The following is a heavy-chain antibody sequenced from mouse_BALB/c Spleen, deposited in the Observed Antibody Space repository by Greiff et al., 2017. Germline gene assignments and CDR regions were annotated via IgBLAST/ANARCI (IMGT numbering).Heavy chain of an antibody. CDR2: IGSGGST. V-gene: IGHV5-6-5*01. CDR1: GFTFSSYA. CDR3: ARSLMTTVVEWYFDV. J-gene: IGHJ1*01. Sequence: EVQLVESGGGLVKPGGSLKLSCAASGFTFSSYAMSWVRQTPEQGLEWVASIGSGGSTDYPDSVKGRFTISSDNARTILYLQMISLRSEDTAMYYVARSLMTTVVEWYFDVWGAGTTVTVSS. D-gene: IGHD1-1*01.